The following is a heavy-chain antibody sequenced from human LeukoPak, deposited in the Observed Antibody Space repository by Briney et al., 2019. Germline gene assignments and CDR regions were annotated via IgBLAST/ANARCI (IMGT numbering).Heavy chain of an antibody. V-gene: IGHV4-38-2*02. CDR2: IYHSGST. CDR3: ARDICSTTSCYALDY. J-gene: IGHJ4*02. CDR1: GYSISSGYY. Sequence: SETLSLTYTVSGYSISSGYYWGWIRQPPGKGLEWIGSIYHSGSTHYNPSLKSRVTISVDTSKNQFSLRLSSVTAADTAVYYCARDICSTTSCYALDYWGQGTLVTVSS. D-gene: IGHD2-2*01.